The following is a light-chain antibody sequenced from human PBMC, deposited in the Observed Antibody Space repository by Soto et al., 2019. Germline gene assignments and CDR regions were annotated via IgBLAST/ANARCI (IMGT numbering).Light chain of an antibody. Sequence: EIVMTQSPATLSVSPGERATLSCRASQTISDNYFAWYQQKPGQAPRLLIYGISTRATGIPDRFSGSGSGTDFTLTISRLEPEDFAVYYCQQYGSSPRTFGQGTKVDI. V-gene: IGKV3-20*01. CDR2: GIS. CDR1: QTISDNY. J-gene: IGKJ1*01. CDR3: QQYGSSPRT.